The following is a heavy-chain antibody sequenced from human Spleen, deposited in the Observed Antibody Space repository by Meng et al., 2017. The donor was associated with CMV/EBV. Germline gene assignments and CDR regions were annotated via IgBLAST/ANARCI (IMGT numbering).Heavy chain of an antibody. D-gene: IGHD2-2*01. Sequence: GSLRLSCTISGGSISSYYWSWIRQPPGKGLEWIGNIYYSGSANYNPSLKSRVTISVDTSKNQFSLKLRSVTAADTAVYYCARVGGYCSSTGCNRYYYHGMDVWGQGTTVTVSS. CDR2: IYYSGSA. CDR1: GGSISSYY. V-gene: IGHV4-59*01. J-gene: IGHJ6*02. CDR3: ARVGGYCSSTGCNRYYYHGMDV.